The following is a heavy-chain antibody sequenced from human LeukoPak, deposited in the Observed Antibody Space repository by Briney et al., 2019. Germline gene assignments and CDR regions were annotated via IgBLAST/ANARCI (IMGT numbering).Heavy chain of an antibody. CDR3: AWDVDTAEYFDY. D-gene: IGHD5-18*01. J-gene: IGHJ4*02. Sequence: SETLSLTCAVYGGSFSGYYWSWICQPPGKGLEWIGEINHSGSTNYNPSLKSRATISVDTSKNQFSLKLSSVTAADTAVYYCAWDVDTAEYFDYWGQRTLVTVSS. CDR1: GGSFSGYY. V-gene: IGHV4-34*01. CDR2: INHSGST.